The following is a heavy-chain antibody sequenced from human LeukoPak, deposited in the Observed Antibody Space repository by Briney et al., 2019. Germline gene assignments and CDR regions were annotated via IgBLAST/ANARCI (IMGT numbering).Heavy chain of an antibody. J-gene: IGHJ5*02. CDR3: AREPCSSTSCYHNWFDP. D-gene: IGHD2-2*01. CDR2: IYYSGST. V-gene: IGHV4-31*03. CDR1: GGSISSGGYY. Sequence: SETLSLTCTVSGGSISSGGYYWSWIRQHPGKGLEWIGYIYYSGSTYYNPSLKSRVTISVDTSKNQFSLKLSSVTAADTAVYYCAREPCSSTSCYHNWFDPWGQGTLVTVSS.